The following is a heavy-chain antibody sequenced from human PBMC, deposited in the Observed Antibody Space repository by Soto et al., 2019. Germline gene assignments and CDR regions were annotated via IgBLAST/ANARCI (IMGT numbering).Heavy chain of an antibody. CDR1: GGSISSSSYY. CDR3: ARNDFWSGYYFSYFDY. D-gene: IGHD3-3*01. J-gene: IGHJ4*02. Sequence: SETLSLTCTVSGGSISSSSYYWGWIRQPPGKGLEWIGSIYYSGSTYYNPSLKSRVTISVDTSKNQFSLKLSSVTAADTAVYYCARNDFWSGYYFSYFDYWGQGTLVTVSS. V-gene: IGHV4-39*01. CDR2: IYYSGST.